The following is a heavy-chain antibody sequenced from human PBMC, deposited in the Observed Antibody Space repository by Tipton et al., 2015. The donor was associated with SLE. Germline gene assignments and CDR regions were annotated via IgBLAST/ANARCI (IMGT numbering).Heavy chain of an antibody. V-gene: IGHV1-2*06. CDR3: ARRPQDCSGTSCSPFDY. Sequence: QVQLVQSGAEVTKPGASVKVSCKASGYTFTAYYMHWVRQAPRQGLEWMGRINLKSGVTNYAQKFQGRVTMTRDTSISTAYMELTRLRSDDTAVYYCARRPQDCSGTSCSPFDYWGQGTLVPVSS. CDR2: INLKSGVT. D-gene: IGHD2-15*01. CDR1: GYTFTAYY. J-gene: IGHJ4*02.